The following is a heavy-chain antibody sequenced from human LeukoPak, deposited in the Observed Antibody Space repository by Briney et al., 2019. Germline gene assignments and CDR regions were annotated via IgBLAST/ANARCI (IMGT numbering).Heavy chain of an antibody. V-gene: IGHV1-18*01. CDR3: ARDRIQTSYYYFGMDV. J-gene: IGHJ6*02. CDR2: ISAYNGNT. CDR1: GYTFTSYG. Sequence: GASVKVSCKASGYTFTSYGISWVRQAPGQGLEWMGWISAYNGNTNYLQRLQGRVTMTTDTSTSTAYMELRSLRSDDTAVYYCARDRIQTSYYYFGMDVWGQGTTVTVSS.